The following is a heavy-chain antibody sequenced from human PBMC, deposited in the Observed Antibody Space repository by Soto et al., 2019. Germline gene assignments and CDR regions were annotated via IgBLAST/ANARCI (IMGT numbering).Heavy chain of an antibody. CDR3: ARAHYHILTGYPTHAFDI. J-gene: IGHJ3*02. D-gene: IGHD3-9*01. CDR2: IYYTGRT. Sequence: SETLSLTCTVSGVSVSSGDYYWSWIRQPPGKGLEWIGYIYYTGRTYCNPSLKSRVIISVDTSKNQFSLKLSSVTAAEKAVYYCARAHYHILTGYPTHAFDIWGQGTMVPV. CDR1: GVSVSSGDYY. V-gene: IGHV4-30-4*01.